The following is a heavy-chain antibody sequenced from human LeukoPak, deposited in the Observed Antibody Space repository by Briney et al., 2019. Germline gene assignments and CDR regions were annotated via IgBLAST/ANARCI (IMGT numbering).Heavy chain of an antibody. J-gene: IGHJ6*03. CDR1: GFTFSDFW. CDR3: ASLGYCSSTSCYFYYMDV. D-gene: IGHD2-2*01. V-gene: IGHV3-74*01. Sequence: PGGTLRLSCAASGFTFSDFWMHWVRQVPGKGLVSVSRIKYDGEMTDYADSVRGRFTVSRDNAKNMLFLHMSSLRTDDTAVYYCASLGYCSSTSCYFYYMDVWGKGTTVTVSS. CDR2: IKYDGEMT.